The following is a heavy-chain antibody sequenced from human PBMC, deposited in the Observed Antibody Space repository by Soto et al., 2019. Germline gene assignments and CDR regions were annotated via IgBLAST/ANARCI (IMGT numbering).Heavy chain of an antibody. CDR2: ICGSGGST. V-gene: IGHV3-23*01. J-gene: IGHJ4*02. D-gene: IGHD6-19*01. Sequence: GGSLRLSCAASGFTFSSYAMSWVRRAPGKGLEWVSVICGSGGSTYYADSVKGRFTISRDNSKNTLYLQMNSLRAEDTAVYYCAKELHTSSGWSQVIYWGQGTLVTVSS. CDR3: AKELHTSSGWSQVIY. CDR1: GFTFSSYA.